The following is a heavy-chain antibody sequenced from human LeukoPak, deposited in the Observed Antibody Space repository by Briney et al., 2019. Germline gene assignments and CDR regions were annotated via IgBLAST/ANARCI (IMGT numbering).Heavy chain of an antibody. D-gene: IGHD5-18*01. CDR2: IVVGSGNT. CDR3: ARVSAYSYAHNWFDP. J-gene: IGHJ5*02. CDR1: GFTFTSSA. V-gene: IGHV1-58*01. Sequence: GTSVKVSCKASGFTFTSSAVQWVRQARGQRLEWIGWIVVGSGNTNYAQKFQERVTITRDMSTSTAYMELSSLRSEDTAVYYCARVSAYSYAHNWFDPWGQGTLVTVSS.